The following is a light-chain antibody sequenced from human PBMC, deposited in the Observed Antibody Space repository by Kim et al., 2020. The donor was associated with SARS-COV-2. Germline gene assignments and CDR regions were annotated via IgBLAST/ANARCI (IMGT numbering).Light chain of an antibody. J-gene: IGKJ1*01. Sequence: ASVGERVTITCRASQSILSYLNWYQHKPGKAPKLLIYAASSLQSGVPSRFSGSGSGTDFTLTISSLQPEDFATYYCQQSYSTPRTFGQGTKVDIK. V-gene: IGKV1-39*01. CDR3: QQSYSTPRT. CDR2: AAS. CDR1: QSILSY.